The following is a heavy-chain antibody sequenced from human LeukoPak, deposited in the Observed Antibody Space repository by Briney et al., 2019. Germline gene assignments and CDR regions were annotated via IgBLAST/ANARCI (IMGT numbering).Heavy chain of an antibody. CDR3: GRSTVTTWVGDFDY. CDR2: IFYSGST. D-gene: IGHD4-17*01. Sequence: SETLSLTCTVSGGSISSSSYYWGWIRQPPGKGLEWVGSIFYSGSTYYNPSLQSRVTISVDTSKNQFSLKLSSVTAADTAVYYCGRSTVTTWVGDFDYWGQGTLVTVSS. J-gene: IGHJ4*02. V-gene: IGHV4-39*01. CDR1: GGSISSSSYY.